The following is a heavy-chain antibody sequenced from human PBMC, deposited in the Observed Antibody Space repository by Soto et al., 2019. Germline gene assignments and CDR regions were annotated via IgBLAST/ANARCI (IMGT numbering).Heavy chain of an antibody. Sequence: QVQLVEAGGGVVQPGRSLRLSCAASGFTFNSYGMHWVRQAPGTGLEWVAVIWYDGSNKYYADSVRGLFTISRDNSKNTVYPQMNSLRAGDRGVYYCARHMVRGVIRYGMDGWGQGTTVTVPS. J-gene: IGHJ6*02. CDR1: GFTFNSYG. CDR3: ARHMVRGVIRYGMDG. CDR2: IWYDGSNK. V-gene: IGHV3-33*01. D-gene: IGHD3-10*01.